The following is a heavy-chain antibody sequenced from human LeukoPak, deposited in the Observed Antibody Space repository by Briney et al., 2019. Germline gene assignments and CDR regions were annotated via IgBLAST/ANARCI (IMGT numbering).Heavy chain of an antibody. D-gene: IGHD6-13*01. CDR3: ARGPIAAASWSPVRGAFDI. J-gene: IGHJ3*02. CDR2: INHSGSI. V-gene: IGHV4-34*01. CDR1: GGSFSGYY. Sequence: SETLSLTCAVYGGSFSGYYWSWIRQPPGKGLEWIGEINHSGSINYNPSLKSRVTISVDTSKNQFSLKLSSVTAADTAVYYCARGPIAAASWSPVRGAFDIWGQGTMVTVSS.